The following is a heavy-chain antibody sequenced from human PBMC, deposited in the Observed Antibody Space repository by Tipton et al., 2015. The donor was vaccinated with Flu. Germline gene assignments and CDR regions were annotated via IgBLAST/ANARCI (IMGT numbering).Heavy chain of an antibody. CDR3: ASSRVMAGYDI. V-gene: IGHV3-7*01. J-gene: IGHJ3*02. CDR2: MNQDGSKI. CDR1: GYTFTSYW. Sequence: VQLVQSGAEVKKPGESLKISCKGSGYTFTSYWIAWVRQMPGKGLEWVANMNQDGSKIYYVDSVKGRFTISRDNAKSTLHLQMNSLRVEDTALYYCASSRVMAGYDIWGQGTMVTVSS. D-gene: IGHD3-16*01.